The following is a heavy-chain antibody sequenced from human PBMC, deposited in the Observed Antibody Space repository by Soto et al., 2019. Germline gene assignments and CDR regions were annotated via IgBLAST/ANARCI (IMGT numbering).Heavy chain of an antibody. D-gene: IGHD2-21*02. Sequence: PGGSLRLSCVASGFRFSDHSMTWVRQSPGKGLQWIAYISGSSDNIYYAESVRGRFTVSRDNAKNALFLEMSSLRDDDTATYYCARLPKGSLVTAWGQGTRVTVSS. CDR2: ISGSSDNI. V-gene: IGHV3-48*02. J-gene: IGHJ4*02. CDR3: ARLPKGSLVTA. CDR1: GFRFSDHS.